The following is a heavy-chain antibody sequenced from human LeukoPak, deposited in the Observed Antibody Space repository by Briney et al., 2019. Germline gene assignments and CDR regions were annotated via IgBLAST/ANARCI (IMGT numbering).Heavy chain of an antibody. Sequence: GGSLRLSCAASGFTFSSYAMSWVRQAPGKGLAWVSAISGSGGSTYYADSVKGRFTISRDNSKNTLYLQMNSLRAEDTAVYYCAKDSTYYDILTGYSPFDYWGQGTLVTVSS. CDR3: AKDSTYYDILTGYSPFDY. CDR1: GFTFSSYA. J-gene: IGHJ4*02. CDR2: ISGSGGST. D-gene: IGHD3-9*01. V-gene: IGHV3-23*01.